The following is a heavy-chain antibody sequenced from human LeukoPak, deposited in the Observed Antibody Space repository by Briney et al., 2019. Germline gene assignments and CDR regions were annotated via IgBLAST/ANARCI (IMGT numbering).Heavy chain of an antibody. CDR3: ARSYYDFWSGYYTPNTQLGGFDP. V-gene: IGHV1-18*01. CDR2: ISAYNGNT. Sequence: ASVKVSCKASGYTFTSYGISWVRQAPGQGLEWMGWISAYNGNTNYAQKLQGRVTMTTDTSTSTAYMELRSLRSDDTAVYYCARSYYDFWSGYYTPNTQLGGFDPWGQGTLVTVSS. J-gene: IGHJ5*02. D-gene: IGHD3-3*01. CDR1: GYTFTSYG.